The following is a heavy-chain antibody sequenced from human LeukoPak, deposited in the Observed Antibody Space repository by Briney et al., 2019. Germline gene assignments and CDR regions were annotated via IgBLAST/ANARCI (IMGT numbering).Heavy chain of an antibody. CDR2: INAGNGNT. CDR3: ARAGRRAAVPIPNWFDP. D-gene: IGHD6-13*01. CDR1: GYTFTSYA. V-gene: IGHV1-3*03. J-gene: IGHJ5*02. Sequence: ASVKVSCKASGYTFTSYAMHWVRQAPGQRLEWMGWINAGNGNTKYSQEFQGRVTITRDTSASTAYMELSSLRSEDMAVYYCARAGRRAAVPIPNWFDPWGRGTLVTVSS.